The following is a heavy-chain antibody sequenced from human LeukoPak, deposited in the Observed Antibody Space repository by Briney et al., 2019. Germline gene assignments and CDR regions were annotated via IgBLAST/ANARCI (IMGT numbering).Heavy chain of an antibody. D-gene: IGHD4-17*01. J-gene: IGHJ3*02. CDR1: GGSISSSNW. CDR3: LRAVTTPSAFDI. V-gene: IGHV4-4*02. Sequence: SETLSLTCAVSGGSISSSNWWSWVRQPPGKGLEWIGEIYHSGSTNYNPSLKSRVTISVDKSKNQFSLKLSSVTAADTAVYYCLRAVTTPSAFDIWGQGTMVTVSS. CDR2: IYHSGST.